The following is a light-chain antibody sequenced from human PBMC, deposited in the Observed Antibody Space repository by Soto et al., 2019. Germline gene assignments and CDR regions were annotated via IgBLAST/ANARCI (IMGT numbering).Light chain of an antibody. CDR3: QQYYSTPPT. Sequence: DIVMTQSPDSLAVSLGERATINCKSSQSVLYSSNNKNYLAWYQQKPGQPPKLLIYWTSTRASGVPDRFSGSWSGTDFTLTISSLQSEDVAVYYCQQYYSTPPTFGQGNKVEIK. CDR1: QSVLYSSNNKNY. V-gene: IGKV4-1*01. CDR2: WTS. J-gene: IGKJ1*01.